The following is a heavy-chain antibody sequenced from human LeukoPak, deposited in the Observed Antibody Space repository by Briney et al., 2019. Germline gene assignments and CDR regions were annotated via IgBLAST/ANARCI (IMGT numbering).Heavy chain of an antibody. CDR1: GGSISTFH. V-gene: IGHV4-59*08. CDR3: ARHVHCSGGSCYRYGMDG. D-gene: IGHD2-15*01. J-gene: IGHJ6*02. CDR2: NHSTGST. Sequence: PSETLSLTCTVSGGSISTFHWSWIRQPPGRGLEWIGFNHSTGSTNYNPSLNSRVTISVDTSKNQFFLKLSSVTAADTAVYYCARHVHCSGGSCYRYGMDGWGQGTTVTVSS.